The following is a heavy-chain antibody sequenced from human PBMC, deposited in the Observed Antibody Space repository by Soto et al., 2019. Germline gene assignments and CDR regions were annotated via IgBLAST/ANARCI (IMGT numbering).Heavy chain of an antibody. J-gene: IGHJ6*02. D-gene: IGHD2-15*01. CDR2: ISSSSSTI. V-gene: IGHV3-48*02. CDR1: GFTFSSYS. Sequence: EVQLVESGGGLVQPGGSLRLSCAASGFTFSSYSMNWVRQAPGKGLEWVSYISSSSSTIYYADSVKGRVTISRDNAKNSLYLQMNSLRDEDTAVYYCARIPVVAADHYYYGMDVWGQGTTVTVSS. CDR3: ARIPVVAADHYYYGMDV.